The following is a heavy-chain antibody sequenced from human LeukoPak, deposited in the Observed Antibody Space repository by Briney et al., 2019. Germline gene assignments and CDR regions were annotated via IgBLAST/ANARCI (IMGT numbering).Heavy chain of an antibody. Sequence: GGSLRLSCAASGFTFSDYYMSWIRQAPGKGLEWVGRIKSKTDGGTTDYAAPVKGRFTISRDDSKNTLYLQMNSLKTEDTAVYYCTTDRGFVLDYWGQGTLVTVSS. J-gene: IGHJ4*02. V-gene: IGHV3-15*01. D-gene: IGHD2-21*01. CDR2: IKSKTDGGTT. CDR1: GFTFSDYY. CDR3: TTDRGFVLDY.